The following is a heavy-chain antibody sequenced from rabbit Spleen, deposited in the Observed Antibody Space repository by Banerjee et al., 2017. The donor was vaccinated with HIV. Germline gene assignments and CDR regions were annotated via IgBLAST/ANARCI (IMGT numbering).Heavy chain of an antibody. Sequence: APGKGLECIACIYAGSSSSTYYANWAGGRFTISKTSSTTVTLQMTSLTAAHTATYFCARGYTKDAGGMTRLDLWGQGTLVTVS. CDR3: ARGYTKDAGGMTRLDL. CDR2: IYAGSSSST. V-gene: IGHV1S40*01. J-gene: IGHJ3*01. D-gene: IGHD4-2*01.